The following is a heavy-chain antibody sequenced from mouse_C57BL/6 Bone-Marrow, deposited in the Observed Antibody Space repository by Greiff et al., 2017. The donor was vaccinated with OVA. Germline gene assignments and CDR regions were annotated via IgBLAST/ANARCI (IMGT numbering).Heavy chain of an antibody. Sequence: EVMLVESGGDLVKPGGSLKLSCAASGFTFSSYGMSWVRQTPDKRLEWVATISSGGSYTYYPDSVKGRFTISRDNAKNTLYLQMSMLKSEDTAMYYCARGLRWYFDVWGTGTTVTVSA. V-gene: IGHV5-6*02. D-gene: IGHD1-1*01. J-gene: IGHJ1*03. CDR3: ARGLRWYFDV. CDR1: GFTFSSYG. CDR2: ISSGGSYT.